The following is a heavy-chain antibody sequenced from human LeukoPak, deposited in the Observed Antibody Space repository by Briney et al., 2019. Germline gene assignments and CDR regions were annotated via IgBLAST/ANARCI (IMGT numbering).Heavy chain of an antibody. CDR2: ISSSRTSI. CDR3: ARVASITMICDF. D-gene: IGHD3-22*01. V-gene: IGHV3-21*01. CDR1: GFTFSSFS. J-gene: IGHJ4*02. Sequence: PGGSLRLSCAASGFTFSSFSMAWVRQAPGKGLEWVSYISSSRTSIYYADSVKGRFTISRDNAKNSLFLQMNSLRAEDTAVYYCARVASITMICDFWGQGTLVTVSS.